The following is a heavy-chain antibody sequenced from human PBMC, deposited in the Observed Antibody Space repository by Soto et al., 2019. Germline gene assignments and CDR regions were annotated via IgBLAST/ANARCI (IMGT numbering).Heavy chain of an antibody. V-gene: IGHV3-53*01. J-gene: IGHJ4*02. Sequence: AGGSLRLSCAASGFTVSSNYMSWVRQAPGKGLEWVSVIYSGGSTYYEDSVKGRFTISRDNSKNTLYLQMNSLRAEDTAVYYCARSSNSIAAAGTGFDYWGQGTLVTVSS. CDR2: IYSGGST. CDR1: GFTVSSNY. D-gene: IGHD6-13*01. CDR3: ARSSNSIAAAGTGFDY.